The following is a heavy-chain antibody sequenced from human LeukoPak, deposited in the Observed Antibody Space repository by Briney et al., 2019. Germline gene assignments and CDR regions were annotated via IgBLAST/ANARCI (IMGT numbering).Heavy chain of an antibody. V-gene: IGHV4-59*01. CDR2: LSKSGNT. J-gene: IGHJ3*02. Sequence: SETLSLTCTVSGGATSSYYWSWIRLPPGKGLEWIGYLSKSGNTNYSPSLKSRVTIFGDTSKNQFFLKLSSVTAADTAVYYCARARYVNSFYAFDIWGQGTLVTVSS. CDR3: ARARYVNSFYAFDI. D-gene: IGHD3-9*01. CDR1: GGATSSYY.